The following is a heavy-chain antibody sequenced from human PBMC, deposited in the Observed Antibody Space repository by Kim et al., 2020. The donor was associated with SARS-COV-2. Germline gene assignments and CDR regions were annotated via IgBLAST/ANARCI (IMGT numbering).Heavy chain of an antibody. D-gene: IGHD2-21*01. V-gene: IGHV3-30*18. J-gene: IGHJ6*02. CDR2: IYYDGSNN. CDR3: ANVAAYYYYGMDV. CDR1: GLTFSSND. Sequence: GGSLRLSCAASGLTFSSNDMHWVRQAPGKGLEWVSVIYYDGSNNYDAYSVKGRFTISRDNSKNTLNLKMNRLRAEDTAVYYWANVAAYYYYGMDVWGQGTTVTVSS.